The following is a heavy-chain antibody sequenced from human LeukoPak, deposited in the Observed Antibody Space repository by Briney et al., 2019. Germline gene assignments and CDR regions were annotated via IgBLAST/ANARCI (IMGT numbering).Heavy chain of an antibody. CDR3: AKARRDGYNYRPLYTFDY. Sequence: QSGGSLRLSCAASGFTFSSYAMSWVRQAPGKGLEWVSAISGCGGSTYYADSVKGRFTISRDNSKNTLYLQMNSLRAEDTAVYYCAKARRDGYNYRPLYTFDYWGQGTLVTVSS. CDR2: ISGCGGST. V-gene: IGHV3-23*01. D-gene: IGHD5-24*01. J-gene: IGHJ4*02. CDR1: GFTFSSYA.